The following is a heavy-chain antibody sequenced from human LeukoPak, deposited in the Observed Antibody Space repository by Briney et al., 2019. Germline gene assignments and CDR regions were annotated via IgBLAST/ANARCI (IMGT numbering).Heavy chain of an antibody. V-gene: IGHV4-59*08. CDR1: GGSISSYY. D-gene: IGHD1-26*01. Sequence: SETLSLTCTVSGGSISSYYWSWIRQPPGKGLEWIGYIYYSGSTNYNPSLKSRVTISVDTSKNQFSLKLSSVTAADTAVYYCARHVYGSYWTFDYWGQGTLVTVSS. CDR3: ARHVYGSYWTFDY. CDR2: IYYSGST. J-gene: IGHJ4*02.